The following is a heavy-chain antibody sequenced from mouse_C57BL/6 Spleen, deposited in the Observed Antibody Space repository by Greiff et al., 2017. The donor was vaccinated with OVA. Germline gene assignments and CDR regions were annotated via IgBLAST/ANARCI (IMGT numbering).Heavy chain of an antibody. Sequence: VQLKQSGPELVKPGASVKISCKASGYSFTGYYMNWVKQSPEKSLEWIGEINPSTGGTTYNQKFKAKATLTVDKSSSTAYMQLKSLTSEDSAVYYCARSDYSPFAYWGQGTLVTVSA. D-gene: IGHD2-12*01. CDR2: INPSTGGT. CDR3: ARSDYSPFAY. CDR1: GYSFTGYY. J-gene: IGHJ3*01. V-gene: IGHV1-42*01.